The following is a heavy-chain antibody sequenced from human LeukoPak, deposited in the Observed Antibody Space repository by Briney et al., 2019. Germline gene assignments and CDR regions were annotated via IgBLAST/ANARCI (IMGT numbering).Heavy chain of an antibody. CDR1: GYTFTGYY. D-gene: IGHD3-3*01. CDR2: ISAYNGNT. CDR3: ARDRVYDFWSGYYLDYYYYGMDV. Sequence: ASVKVSCKASGYTFTGYYMHWVRQAPGQGLEWMGWISAYNGNTNYAQKLQGRVTMTTDTSTSTAYMELRSLRSDDTAVYYCARDRVYDFWSGYYLDYYYYGMDVWGQGTTVTVSS. V-gene: IGHV1-18*04. J-gene: IGHJ6*02.